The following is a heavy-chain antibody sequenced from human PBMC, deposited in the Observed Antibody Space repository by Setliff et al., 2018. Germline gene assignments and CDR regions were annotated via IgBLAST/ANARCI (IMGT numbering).Heavy chain of an antibody. Sequence: SGPTLVNPTQTLTLTCTFSGFSLSNARMGVSWIRQPPGKALEWLAHIFSNDEKSYSTSLKSRLTISKDTSKSQVVLTMTNMDPVDTATYYCARIRKRITMIVAGAYDAFDIWGQGTMVTVSS. J-gene: IGHJ3*02. CDR1: GFSLSNARMG. CDR3: ARIRKRITMIVAGAYDAFDI. CDR2: IFSNDEK. V-gene: IGHV2-26*01. D-gene: IGHD3-22*01.